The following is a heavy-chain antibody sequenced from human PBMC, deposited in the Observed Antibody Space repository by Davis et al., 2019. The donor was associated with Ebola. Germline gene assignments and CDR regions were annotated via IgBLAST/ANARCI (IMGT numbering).Heavy chain of an antibody. Sequence: SETLSLTCAVSGGSISSGGYSWSWIRQPPGKGLEWIGYIYYSGSTYYNPSLKSRATILVDTLENQFSLRLTSVTAADTALYYCARHTSYGGKTWFDPWGQGTLVTVSS. V-gene: IGHV4-30-4*07. CDR3: ARHTSYGGKTWFDP. D-gene: IGHD4-23*01. CDR2: IYYSGST. J-gene: IGHJ5*02. CDR1: GGSISSGGYS.